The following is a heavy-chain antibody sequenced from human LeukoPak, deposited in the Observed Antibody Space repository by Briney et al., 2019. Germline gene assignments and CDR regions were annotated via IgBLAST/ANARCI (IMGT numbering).Heavy chain of an antibody. CDR1: GFTFSRYW. J-gene: IGHJ4*02. D-gene: IGHD5-12*01. V-gene: IGHV3-7*01. CDR2: IKEDGSAK. CDR3: ARDSPGYGGYSY. Sequence: GGSLRLSCTASGFTFSRYWMTWVRQAPGKGLEWVANIKEDGSAKYYVDSMKGRFTISRDNAKNSLYLQISNLRVEVTAVYYCARDSPGYGGYSYWGQGTLVTVSS.